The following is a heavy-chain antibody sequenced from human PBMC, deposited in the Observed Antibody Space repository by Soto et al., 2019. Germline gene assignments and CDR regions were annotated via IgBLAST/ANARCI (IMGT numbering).Heavy chain of an antibody. D-gene: IGHD6-13*01. CDR3: ARHLGSSWYVSGVVDY. CDR2: IYPGDSDT. CDR1: GYSFNSYW. V-gene: IGHV5-51*01. J-gene: IGHJ4*02. Sequence: KGSGYSFNSYWVGWVLKKTGKGLEWMGIIYPGDSDTRYSPSFQGQVTISADKSISTAYLQWSSLKASDTAMYYFARHLGSSWYVSGVVDYWGQGTLVTVSS.